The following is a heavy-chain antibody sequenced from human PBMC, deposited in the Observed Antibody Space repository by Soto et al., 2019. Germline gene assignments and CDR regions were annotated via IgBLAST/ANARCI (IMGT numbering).Heavy chain of an antibody. J-gene: IGHJ4*02. CDR1: GFTFSSSW. D-gene: IGHD5-12*01. CDR2: IKEDGGKT. V-gene: IGHV3-7*01. Sequence: VQLVESGGGLVQPGGSLRLSCAASGFTFSSSWMNWVRQAPGKGLEWVANIKEDGGKTCYVDSVKGRFTISRDNAKKSLYLQMNSLRVEDTAVYYCARDRGYGAFDYWGQGTLVTVPS. CDR3: ARDRGYGAFDY.